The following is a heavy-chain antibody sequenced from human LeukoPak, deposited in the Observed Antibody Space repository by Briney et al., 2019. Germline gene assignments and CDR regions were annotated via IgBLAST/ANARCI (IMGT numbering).Heavy chain of an antibody. V-gene: IGHV1-2*07. J-gene: IGHJ5*02. CDR3: ARASFWESPINWFDP. Sequence: ASVKVSCKASGYTSTGYYMHWVRQAPGQGLEWMGWINPKNGGANYAPSFQGRVTMTRDRSISTVYMELTRLTTDDTAVFYCARASFWESPINWFDPWGQGTLVTVSP. CDR2: INPKNGGA. D-gene: IGHD3-16*01. CDR1: GYTSTGYY.